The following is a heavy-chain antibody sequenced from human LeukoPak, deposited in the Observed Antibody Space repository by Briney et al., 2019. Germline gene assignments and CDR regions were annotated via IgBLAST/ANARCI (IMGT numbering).Heavy chain of an antibody. CDR2: IYYSGST. Sequence: PSETLSLTCSVSGGSITTYYWSWIRQPPGKGLEWIGYIYYSGSTKYNPSLKSRVSISVDTSKNQFSLKLSSVTAADTAVYYCARGAGAGYNLQPFDYWGQGTLVTVSS. CDR1: GGSITTYY. J-gene: IGHJ4*02. CDR3: ARGAGAGYNLQPFDY. D-gene: IGHD5-24*01. V-gene: IGHV4-59*08.